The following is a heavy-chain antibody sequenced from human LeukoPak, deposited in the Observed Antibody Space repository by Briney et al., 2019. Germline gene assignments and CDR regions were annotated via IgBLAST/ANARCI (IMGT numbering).Heavy chain of an antibody. D-gene: IGHD6-25*01. J-gene: IGHJ4*02. V-gene: IGHV4-39*01. Sequence: WIRQPPGKGLEWIGSIYYSGSTYYNPTLKSRVTISVDTSKNQFSLKLSSVTAADTAVYYCARFLRRESSAGYWGQGTLVTVSS. CDR3: ARFLRRESSAGY. CDR2: IYYSGST.